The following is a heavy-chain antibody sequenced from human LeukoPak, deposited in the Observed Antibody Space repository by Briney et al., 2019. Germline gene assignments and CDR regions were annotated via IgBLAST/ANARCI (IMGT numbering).Heavy chain of an antibody. CDR3: AXXXXXXXXYSPQRNWFDP. D-gene: IGHD6-13*01. J-gene: IGHJ5*02. Sequence: SETLSLTCTVPGGSIRGYYWSWIRQPPGKGLEWIGYIHYTGSTDYNPSLKSRVSISVDRSKKQFSLKLSSVTAADTAVYYCAXXXXXXXXYSPQRNWFDPWGQGTLVTVSS. CDR1: GGSIRGYY. CDR2: IHYTGST. V-gene: IGHV4-59*12.